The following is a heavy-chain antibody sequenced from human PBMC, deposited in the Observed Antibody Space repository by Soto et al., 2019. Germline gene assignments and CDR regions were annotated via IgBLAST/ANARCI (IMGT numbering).Heavy chain of an antibody. CDR2: MNPNSGNT. J-gene: IGHJ3*01. Sequence: QVQLVQSGAEVKKPGASVKVSCKASGYTFSTYDIHWVRQASGQGLEWMGRMNPNSGNTGYAQKFQGRVTMTRNSSISTAYMEVSGLRSEDTAVYYCASRYRVVTSIRAFDLWGQGTMVIVSS. CDR3: ASRYRVVTSIRAFDL. CDR1: GYTFSTYD. V-gene: IGHV1-8*01. D-gene: IGHD2-21*02.